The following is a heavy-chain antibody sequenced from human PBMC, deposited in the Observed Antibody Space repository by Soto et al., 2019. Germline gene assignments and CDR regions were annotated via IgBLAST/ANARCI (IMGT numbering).Heavy chain of an antibody. V-gene: IGHV4-30-4*01. CDR2: TSYSGNT. Sequence: SETLSLTCSVSSGSISSGDHYWNWIRQPPGKGLEWIGYTSYSGNTYYNPSLKSRIIISVDTSKNQFSLKLSSVTAADTAVYYCARSGSWYLGYYFDYWGQGTLVTVS. D-gene: IGHD6-13*01. CDR3: ARSGSWYLGYYFDY. J-gene: IGHJ4*02. CDR1: SGSISSGDHY.